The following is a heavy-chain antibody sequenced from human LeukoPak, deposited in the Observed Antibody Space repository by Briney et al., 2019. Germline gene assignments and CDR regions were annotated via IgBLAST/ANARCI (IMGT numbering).Heavy chain of an antibody. CDR1: GYTFTSYY. CDR2: INPSAGST. Sequence: ASVKVSCKASGYTFTSYYMYWVRQAPGQGLEWMGIINPSAGSTSYAQKFQGRVTMTRDTSTSTVYMELSSLRSEDTAVYYCARGDSTGSYGYYFDYWGQGTLVTVSS. D-gene: IGHD1-26*01. V-gene: IGHV1-46*01. CDR3: ARGDSTGSYGYYFDY. J-gene: IGHJ4*02.